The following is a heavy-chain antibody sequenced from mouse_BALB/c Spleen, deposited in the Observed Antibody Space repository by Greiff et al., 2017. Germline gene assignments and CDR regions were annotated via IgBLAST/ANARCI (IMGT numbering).Heavy chain of an antibody. CDR1: GYTFTSYY. CDR3: TRSYGNYEAWFAY. D-gene: IGHD2-1*01. CDR2: INPSNGGT. J-gene: IGHJ3*01. Sequence: QVQLKESGAELVKPGASVKLSCKASGYTFTSYYMYWVKQRPGQGLEWIGEINPSNGGTNFNEKFKSKATLTVDKSSSTAYMQLSSLTSEDSAVYYCTRSYGNYEAWFAYWGQGTLVTVSA. V-gene: IGHV1S81*02.